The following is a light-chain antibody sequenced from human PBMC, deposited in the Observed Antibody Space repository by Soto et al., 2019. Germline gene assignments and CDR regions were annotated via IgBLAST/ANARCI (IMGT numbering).Light chain of an antibody. V-gene: IGKV3-20*01. CDR2: GAS. CDR1: QSVSSSY. Sequence: EIVLTQSPGTLSLSPGERATLSCRASQSVSSSYLAWYQQKPGQAPRLLIYGASSRATGIPDRFSGSGSGTAFTLTISRLEPEDVAVYYCQQYGSSSYTFGEGTKLEIK. CDR3: QQYGSSSYT. J-gene: IGKJ2*01.